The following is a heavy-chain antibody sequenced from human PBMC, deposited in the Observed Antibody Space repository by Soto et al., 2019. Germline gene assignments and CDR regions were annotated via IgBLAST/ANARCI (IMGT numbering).Heavy chain of an antibody. D-gene: IGHD6-13*01. V-gene: IGHV1-8*01. CDR1: GYTFTSYD. CDR3: ARRGYSSSWYYYYYYGMDV. Sequence: QVQLVQSGAEVKKPGASVKVSCKASGYTFTSYDINWVRQATGQGLEGMGWMNPNSGNTGYAQKFQGRVTMTRNTSIITAYMELSSLRSEDTAVYYCARRGYSSSWYYYYYYGMDVWGQGTTVTVSS. CDR2: MNPNSGNT. J-gene: IGHJ6*02.